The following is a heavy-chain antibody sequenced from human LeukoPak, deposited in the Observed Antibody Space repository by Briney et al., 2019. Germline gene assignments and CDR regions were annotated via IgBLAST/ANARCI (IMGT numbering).Heavy chain of an antibody. D-gene: IGHD5-24*01. Sequence: ASVKVSCKASGYTFTSYYMHWVRQAPGQGLEWMGIINPSGGSTSYAQKFQGRVTMTRDTSTSTVYMELSSLRSEDTAVYYCARVREMATTTYYFDYWGQGTLVTVSS. J-gene: IGHJ4*02. CDR2: INPSGGST. CDR1: GYTFTSYY. V-gene: IGHV1-46*01. CDR3: ARVREMATTTYYFDY.